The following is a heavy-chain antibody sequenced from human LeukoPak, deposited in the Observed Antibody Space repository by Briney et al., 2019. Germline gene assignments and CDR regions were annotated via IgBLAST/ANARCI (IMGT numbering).Heavy chain of an antibody. J-gene: IGHJ4*02. CDR2: INHSGST. V-gene: IGHV4-34*01. CDR3: ARGYYDSSGDFDY. Sequence: SETLSLTCAVYGGPFSGYYWSWIRQPPGKGLEWIGEINHSGSTNYNPSLKSRVTISVDTSKNQFSLKLSSVTAADTAVYYCARGYYDSSGDFDYWGQGTLVTVSS. CDR1: GGPFSGYY. D-gene: IGHD3-22*01.